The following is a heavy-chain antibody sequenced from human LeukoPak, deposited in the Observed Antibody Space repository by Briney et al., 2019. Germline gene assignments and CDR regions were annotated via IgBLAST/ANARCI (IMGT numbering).Heavy chain of an antibody. D-gene: IGHD6-13*01. V-gene: IGHV4-59*08. J-gene: IGHJ6*02. CDR2: IYYSGST. CDR3: ARTSSWYYGDYYYYYGMDV. Sequence: SETLSLTCTVSGGSISGYYWSWIRQPPGKGLEWIGYIYYSGSTNYNPSLKSRVTISVDTSKNQFSLKLSSVTAADTAVYYCARTSSWYYGDYYYYYGMDVWGQGTTVTVSS. CDR1: GGSISGYY.